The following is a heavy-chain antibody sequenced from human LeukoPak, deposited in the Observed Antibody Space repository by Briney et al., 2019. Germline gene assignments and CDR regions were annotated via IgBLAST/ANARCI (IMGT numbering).Heavy chain of an antibody. CDR1: GFTFSGYS. D-gene: IGHD4-17*01. V-gene: IGHV3-48*02. CDR3: AKDVYGDYGGLVY. Sequence: GGSLRLSCAASGFTFSGYSMTWVRLAPGKGLEWVSYISGSGSATSYADSVEGRFTISRDNAKNSLYLQMNSLRDEDTAVYYCAKDVYGDYGGLVYWGQGTLVTVSS. CDR2: ISGSGSAT. J-gene: IGHJ4*02.